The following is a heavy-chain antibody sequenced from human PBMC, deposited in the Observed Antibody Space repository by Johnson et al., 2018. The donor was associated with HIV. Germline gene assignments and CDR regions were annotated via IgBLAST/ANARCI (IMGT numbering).Heavy chain of an antibody. V-gene: IGHV3-13*01. D-gene: IGHD3-3*01. CDR3: ARAITIFGVGGAFDI. J-gene: IGHJ3*02. Sequence: VQLVESGGGLVQPGGSMRLSCAASGFTFSNYDMHWVRQGTGKGLERVSGIGNAGDTYYPGSVKGRFTISRENAKNSLYLQMNSLRAGDTAVYYCARAITIFGVGGAFDIWGQGTMVTVSS. CDR1: GFTFSNYD. CDR2: IGNAGDT.